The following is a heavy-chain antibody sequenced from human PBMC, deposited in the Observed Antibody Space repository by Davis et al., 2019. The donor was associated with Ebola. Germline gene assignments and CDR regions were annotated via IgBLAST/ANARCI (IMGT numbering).Heavy chain of an antibody. CDR3: ARDATTVTTIWFEP. Sequence: ASAQVPCKTSGYTFSGYAIIWVRQAPGEALEWIGRINVYNGHTNYAQNFQGRVTVSTDTSTSKAYTELRSLRSDDTALYYCARDATTVTTIWFEPWGQGTLVTVSS. J-gene: IGHJ5*02. D-gene: IGHD4-17*01. CDR1: GYTFSGYA. V-gene: IGHV1-18*01. CDR2: INVYNGHT.